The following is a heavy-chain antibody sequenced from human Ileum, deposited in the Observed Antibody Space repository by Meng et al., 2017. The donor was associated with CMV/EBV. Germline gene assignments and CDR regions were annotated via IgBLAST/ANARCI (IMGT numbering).Heavy chain of an antibody. CDR3: ARDPDSYIATLGTTFDS. D-gene: IGHD6-13*01. J-gene: IGHJ4*02. CDR1: GYTFPTYW. CDR2: IKQDGSES. Sequence: GESLKISCVVSGYTFPTYWMTWVRQAPGKGLEWVANIKQDGSESYYVDSVKGRFTISRDNRNASLYLHMNSLRVEDTAVYYCARDPDSYIATLGTTFDSWGQGALVTVSS. V-gene: IGHV3-7*01.